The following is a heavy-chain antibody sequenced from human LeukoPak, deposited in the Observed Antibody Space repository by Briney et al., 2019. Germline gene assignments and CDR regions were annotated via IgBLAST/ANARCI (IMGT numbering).Heavy chain of an antibody. J-gene: IGHJ6*03. CDR3: ASEGNYDSSGYSRYNYYYMDV. Sequence: ASVKVSSKGSGGTFSSYSISWVRQAPGQGLEWMGGIIPAFGTAHYAQKFQGRVTFTTDESTTTSYMELRSLRSEDTAVYYCASEGNYDSSGYSRYNYYYMDVWGKGTAVTVSS. V-gene: IGHV1-69*05. D-gene: IGHD3-22*01. CDR1: GGTFSSYS. CDR2: IIPAFGTA.